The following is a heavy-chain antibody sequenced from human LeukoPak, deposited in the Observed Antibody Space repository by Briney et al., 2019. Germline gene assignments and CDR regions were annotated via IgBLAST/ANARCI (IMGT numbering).Heavy chain of an antibody. J-gene: IGHJ4*02. CDR3: AKGISGSCYTGLGF. D-gene: IGHD2-2*02. Sequence: GRSLRLSCAASGFTFDDYAMHWVRQAPGKGLQWISCIYGSNNNTYYTDSVTGRFTISRDNSKTTLFLQMNSLRAEDTAVYYCAKGISGSCYTGLGFWGQGTLVTVSS. V-gene: IGHV3-23*05. CDR1: GFTFDDYA. CDR2: IYGSNNNT.